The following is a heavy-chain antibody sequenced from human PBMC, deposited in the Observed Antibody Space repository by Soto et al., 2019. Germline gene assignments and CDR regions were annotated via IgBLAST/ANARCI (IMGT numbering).Heavy chain of an antibody. J-gene: IGHJ2*01. D-gene: IGHD3-9*01. CDR1: GGSFSGYY. V-gene: IGHV4-34*01. CDR2: INHSGST. Sequence: SETLSLTCAVYGGSFSGYYWSWIRQPPGKGLEWIGEINHSGSTNYNPSLKSRVTISVDTSKNQFSLKLSSVTAADTAVYYCARLLLYYDILTGYYRTLSWYFDLWGRGTLVTVSS. CDR3: ARLLLYYDILTGYYRTLSWYFDL.